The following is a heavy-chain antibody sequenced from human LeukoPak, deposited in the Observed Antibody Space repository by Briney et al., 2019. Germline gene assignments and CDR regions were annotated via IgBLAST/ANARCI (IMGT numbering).Heavy chain of an antibody. Sequence: GGSLRLSCAASGFTFSRYWMSWVRQAPGKGLEWVANIKEDGSVKYYVESVKGRFTTSRDNAKNSLYLQMNSLRAEDTAVYYCAASITMFDYWGQGTLVTVSS. CDR1: GFTFSRYW. CDR3: AASITMFDY. J-gene: IGHJ4*02. V-gene: IGHV3-7*02. D-gene: IGHD3-10*01. CDR2: IKEDGSVK.